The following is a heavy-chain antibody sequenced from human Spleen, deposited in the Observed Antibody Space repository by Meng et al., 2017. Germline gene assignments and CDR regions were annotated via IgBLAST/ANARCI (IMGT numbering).Heavy chain of an antibody. V-gene: IGHV1-46*01. CDR1: GYTFTSYY. J-gene: IGHJ6*02. CDR3: ARRDRYYYYYYGMDV. CDR2: INPSGGST. Sequence: ASVKVSCKASGYTFTSYYMHWVRQAPGQGLEWMGIINPSGGSTSYAQKFQGRVTMTRDTSTSTVYMELSSLRSEDTAVYYCARRDRYYYYYYGMDVWGQGTTVTGAS. D-gene: IGHD3-22*01.